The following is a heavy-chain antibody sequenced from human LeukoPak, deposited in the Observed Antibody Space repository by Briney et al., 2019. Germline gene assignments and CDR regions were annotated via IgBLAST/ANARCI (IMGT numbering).Heavy chain of an antibody. V-gene: IGHV3-23*01. J-gene: IGHJ4*02. D-gene: IGHD3-22*01. Sequence: GGSLRLSCAASGFTFSNYAMSWVRQAPGKGLEWVSAISGSGGSTYYADSVKGRFTISRDNSKNTLYLQMNSLRAEDTAVYYCAKPSYYYDSSGHYFDYWGQGTLVTVSS. CDR3: AKPSYYYDSSGHYFDY. CDR1: GFTFSNYA. CDR2: ISGSGGST.